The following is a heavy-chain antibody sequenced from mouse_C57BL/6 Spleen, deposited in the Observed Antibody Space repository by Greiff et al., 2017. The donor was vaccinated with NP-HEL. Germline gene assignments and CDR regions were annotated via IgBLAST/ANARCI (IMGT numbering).Heavy chain of an antibody. V-gene: IGHV2-6*03. J-gene: IGHJ1*03. CDR3: ARAYYSNYWYFDV. D-gene: IGHD2-5*01. Sequence: QVQLQQSGPGLVAPSQSLSITCTVSGFSLTSYGVHWVRQPPGKGLEWLVVTWSDGSTTYNSALKSRLSISKDNSKSQVFLKMNSLHTDDTAMYYCARAYYSNYWYFDVWGTGTTVTVSS. CDR1: GFSLTSYG. CDR2: TWSDGST.